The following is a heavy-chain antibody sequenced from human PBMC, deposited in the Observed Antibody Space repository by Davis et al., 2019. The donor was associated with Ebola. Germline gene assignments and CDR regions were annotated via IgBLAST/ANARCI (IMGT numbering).Heavy chain of an antibody. J-gene: IGHJ5*02. CDR3: SRVNAATGYSPFDT. V-gene: IGHV3-30*03. Sequence: PGGSLRLSCAASGISFSNYGMFWVRQAPGKVMEWVAVISPDGSDKNYADSVKGRFTISRDNVKNSLYLRMNSLIVEDTSLYHWSRVNAATGYSPFDTRCQATLVTISS. CDR1: GISFSNYG. CDR2: ISPDGSDK. D-gene: IGHD3-9*01.